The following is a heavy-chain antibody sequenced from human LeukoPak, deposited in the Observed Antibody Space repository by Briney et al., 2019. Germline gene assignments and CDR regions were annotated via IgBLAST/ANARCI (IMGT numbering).Heavy chain of an antibody. CDR1: GGSIRRSSYY. J-gene: IGHJ4*02. CDR2: IYFTGNT. V-gene: IGHV4-39*01. CDR3: TSGYFVHTFDF. D-gene: IGHD2-2*03. Sequence: SETLSLTCTVSGGSIRRSSYYWGWIRQPPGKELEWIGSIYFTGNTYYNPSLKTRVTISIDTSKNQFSLNLSSVTATDTAMYYCTSGYFVHTFDFWGQGPLVTVPS.